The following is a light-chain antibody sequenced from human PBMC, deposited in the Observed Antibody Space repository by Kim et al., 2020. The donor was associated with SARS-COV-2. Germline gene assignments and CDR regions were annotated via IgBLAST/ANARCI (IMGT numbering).Light chain of an antibody. CDR2: YVS. CDR3: SSYAGTYTWV. Sequence: QSALTQPRSVSGSPGQSVTISCTGTSGDVGGYNYVSWYQHHPGKAPQLMIYYVSKRPSVVPDRFSGSTSGNAASLTISGLQADDEADYYCSSYAGTYTWVLGGGTQLTVL. J-gene: IGLJ3*02. V-gene: IGLV2-11*01. CDR1: SGDVGGYNY.